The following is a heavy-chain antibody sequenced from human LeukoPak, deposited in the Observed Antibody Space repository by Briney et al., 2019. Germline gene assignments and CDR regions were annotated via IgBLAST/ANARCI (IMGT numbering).Heavy chain of an antibody. V-gene: IGHV1-2*02. D-gene: IGHD6-19*01. CDR3: ARVNSNSSPNDY. J-gene: IGHJ4*02. Sequence: ASVKVSCKASGYTFTGYYMHWVRQAPGQGLEWTGWINPNSGGTNYAQKFQGRVTMTRDTSISTAYMELSRLRSDDTAVYYCARVNSNSSPNDYWGQGTLVTVSS. CDR2: INPNSGGT. CDR1: GYTFTGYY.